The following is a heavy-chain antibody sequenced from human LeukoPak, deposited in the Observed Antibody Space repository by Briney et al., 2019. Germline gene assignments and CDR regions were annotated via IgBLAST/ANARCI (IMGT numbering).Heavy chain of an antibody. CDR3: ARASYSSGYYHDAFDI. V-gene: IGHV1-69*05. CDR1: GGTFSSYA. Sequence: SVKVSCKASGGTFSSYAISWVRQAPGQGLEWMGGIIPIFGTANYAQKFQGRVTITTDESTSTAYMEPSSLRSEDTAVYYCARASYSSGYYHDAFDIWGQGTMVTVSS. D-gene: IGHD3-22*01. J-gene: IGHJ3*02. CDR2: IIPIFGTA.